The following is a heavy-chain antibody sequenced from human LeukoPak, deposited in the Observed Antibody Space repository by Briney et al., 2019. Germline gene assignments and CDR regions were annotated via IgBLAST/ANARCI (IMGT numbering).Heavy chain of an antibody. CDR3: GGHFWGGGSHNGFDP. CDR2: IYPGDSDT. CDR1: GYSFTSYW. D-gene: IGHD3-16*01. V-gene: IGHV5-51*01. Sequence: GESLKISCKGSGYSFTSYWIGWVRQMPGKGLEWMGIIYPGDSDTRYSPSFQGQVTISAAKSISTAYLQWSSLKASDTAMYYCGGHFWGGGSHNGFDPWGQGTLVTVSS. J-gene: IGHJ5*02.